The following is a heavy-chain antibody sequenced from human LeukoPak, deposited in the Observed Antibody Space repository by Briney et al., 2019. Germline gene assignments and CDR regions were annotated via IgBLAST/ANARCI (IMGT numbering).Heavy chain of an antibody. V-gene: IGHV4-30-4*08. CDR3: ARGRRYTAAFDI. CDR2: IYYSGST. J-gene: IGHJ3*02. CDR1: GGSISSGDYY. D-gene: IGHD5-18*01. Sequence: PSQTLSLTCTVSGGSISSGDYYWSWIRQPPGKGLEWIGYIYYSGSTYYNPSLKSRVTISVDTSKNQFSLKLSSVTAADTAVYYCARGRRYTAAFDIWGQGTMVTVSS.